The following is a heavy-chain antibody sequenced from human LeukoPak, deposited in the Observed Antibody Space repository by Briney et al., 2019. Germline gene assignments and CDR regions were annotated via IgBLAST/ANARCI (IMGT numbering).Heavy chain of an antibody. D-gene: IGHD3-22*01. CDR3: AKDSYDSSGYWYYFDY. Sequence: ASVKVSCKASGGTFSSYAISWVRQAPGQGLEWMGGIIPIFGTANYAQKFQGRVTITADESTSTAYMELRSLRSDDTALYYCAKDSYDSSGYWYYFDYWGQGTLVSVSS. J-gene: IGHJ4*02. CDR2: IIPIFGTA. CDR1: GGTFSSYA. V-gene: IGHV1-69*01.